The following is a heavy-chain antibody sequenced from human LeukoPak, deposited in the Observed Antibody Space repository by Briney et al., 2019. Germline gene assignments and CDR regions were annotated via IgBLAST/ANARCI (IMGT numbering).Heavy chain of an antibody. CDR1: GFRFSNFW. CDR2: IYPGESDT. CDR3: VRNDYGEY. V-gene: IGHV5-51*01. J-gene: IGHJ4*02. Sequence: PGESLKISCKGSGFRFSNFWIGWARQIPGKGLGWMGIIYPGESDTRYSPSFQGQVTISADKSSCTAYLQWSMLIAVYTAMYYWVRNDYGEYCGQGDLFTVSS. D-gene: IGHD4/OR15-4a*01.